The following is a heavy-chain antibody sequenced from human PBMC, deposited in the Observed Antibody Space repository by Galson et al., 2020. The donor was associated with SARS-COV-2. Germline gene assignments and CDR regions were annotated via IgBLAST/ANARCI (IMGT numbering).Heavy chain of an antibody. D-gene: IGHD3-10*01. J-gene: IGHJ6*02. V-gene: IGHV3-7*01. CDR2: IKEDGTET. Sequence: GGSLRLSCVVSGFNFKRYWMSWVHQAPGKGLEWVANIKEDGTETHYVDSVKGRFTISRDNAKNSLFLQMNSLRVEDTAVYYCAREDPRGDVWGQGTEVAVSS. CDR3: AREDPRGDV. CDR1: GFNFKRYW.